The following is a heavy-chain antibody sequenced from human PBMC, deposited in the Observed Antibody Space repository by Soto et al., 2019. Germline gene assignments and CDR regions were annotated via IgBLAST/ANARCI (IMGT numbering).Heavy chain of an antibody. J-gene: IGHJ6*02. CDR3: ARPGLVGATSIYYYGMDV. Sequence: GASVKVSCRASGGTFSSYAISWVLQAPGQGLEWMGGIIPIFGTANYAQKFQGRVTITADESTSTAYMELSSLRSEDTAVYYCARPGLVGATSIYYYGMDVWGQGTTVTVSS. CDR2: IIPIFGTA. CDR1: GGTFSSYA. D-gene: IGHD1-26*01. V-gene: IGHV1-69*13.